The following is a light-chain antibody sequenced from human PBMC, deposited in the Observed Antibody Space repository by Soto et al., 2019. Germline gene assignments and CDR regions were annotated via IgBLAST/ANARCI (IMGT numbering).Light chain of an antibody. CDR1: QSVGSSY. Sequence: EIVLTQSPGTLSLSPGDRATLSCRASQSVGSSYLAWYQQKPGQAPRLLIYGVSSMATGIPDRFSGSGSGTDFTITISRLEPEYFAVYYCQYYDTSPTWTFGQGTKVEIK. CDR2: GVS. V-gene: IGKV3-20*01. CDR3: QYYDTSPTWT. J-gene: IGKJ1*01.